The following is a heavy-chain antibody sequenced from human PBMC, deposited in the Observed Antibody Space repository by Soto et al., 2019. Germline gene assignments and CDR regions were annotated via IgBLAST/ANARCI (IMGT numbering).Heavy chain of an antibody. Sequence: EEQLVESGGGLVQPGGSLRLSCAASGFTFTDYALHWVRQAPGKGLEYVSAVSGNADRTYYANSVKGRFTISRDNSKNMMYLQMDSLRNEDTAVYYCARLYGSGVWGQGTLVTVSS. CDR1: GFTFTDYA. D-gene: IGHD3-10*01. J-gene: IGHJ4*02. CDR2: VSGNADRT. V-gene: IGHV3-64*01. CDR3: ARLYGSGV.